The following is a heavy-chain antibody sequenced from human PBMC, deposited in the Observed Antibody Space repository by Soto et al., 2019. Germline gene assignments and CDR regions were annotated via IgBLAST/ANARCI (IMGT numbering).Heavy chain of an antibody. D-gene: IGHD2-2*01. CDR3: ARVVPGAEAWFGP. CDR1: GYTFSNYG. CDR2: ISLYSDGT. J-gene: IGHJ5*02. V-gene: IGHV1-18*01. Sequence: ASVKVSCKTSGYTFSNYGITWVRQAPGQPLEWLGWISLYSDGTNYAQKFQGRVSMTTDTSTTTADMELRSLRSDDTAVYYCARVVPGAEAWFGPWGQGTQVTVSS.